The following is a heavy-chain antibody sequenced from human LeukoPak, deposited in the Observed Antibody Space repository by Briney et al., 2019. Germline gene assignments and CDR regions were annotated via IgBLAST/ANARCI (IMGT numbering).Heavy chain of an antibody. D-gene: IGHD6-6*01. Sequence: PSETLSLTCAVYGGSFSGYYWSWIRQPPGKGLEWIGEINHSGSTNYNPSLKSRVTISVDTSKNQFSLKLSSVTAADTAVYYCARGSRGFIAARPRYYYYMDVWGKGTTVTVSS. CDR3: ARGSRGFIAARPRYYYYMDV. V-gene: IGHV4-34*01. CDR1: GGSFSGYY. J-gene: IGHJ6*03. CDR2: INHSGST.